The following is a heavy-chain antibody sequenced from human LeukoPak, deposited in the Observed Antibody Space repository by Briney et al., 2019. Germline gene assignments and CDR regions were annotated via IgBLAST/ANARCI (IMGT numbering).Heavy chain of an antibody. J-gene: IGHJ6*02. CDR2: ISGSGGST. Sequence: GGSLRLSCAASGFTFSSYAMSWVRQAPGKGLEWISAISGSGGSTYCADSVKGRFTISRDNYKNTMYLQMNSLRAEDTAVYYCAKCGVVPAAKYYYYYYGMDVWGQGTTVTVSS. V-gene: IGHV3-23*01. CDR1: GFTFSSYA. D-gene: IGHD2-2*01. CDR3: AKCGVVPAAKYYYYYYGMDV.